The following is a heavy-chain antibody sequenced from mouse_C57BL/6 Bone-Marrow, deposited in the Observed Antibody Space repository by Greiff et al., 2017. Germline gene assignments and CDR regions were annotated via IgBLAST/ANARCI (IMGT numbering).Heavy chain of an antibody. CDR2: IDPETGGT. J-gene: IGHJ2*01. V-gene: IGHV1-15*01. D-gene: IGHD2-3*01. CDR1: GYTFTDYE. CDR3: TRYYDGRFDY. Sequence: LVESGAELVRPGASVTLSCKASGYTFTDYEMHWVKQTPVHGLEWIGAIDPETGGTAYNQKFKGKAILTADKSSSTAYMELRSLTSEDSAVYYCTRYYDGRFDYWGQGTTLTVSS.